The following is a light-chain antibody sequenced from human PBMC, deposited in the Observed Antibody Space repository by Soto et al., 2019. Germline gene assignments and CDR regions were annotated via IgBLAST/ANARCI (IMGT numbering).Light chain of an antibody. CDR1: QSFHTNY. CDR2: GAS. J-gene: IGKJ4*01. CDR3: QHYDSSPGFT. Sequence: EIVLAQSPGTLSLSPGERDTLSCRASQSFHTNYLAWYQHRPGQAPRLLIYGASIRASGIPERFSGRGSGTDFTLTISRLEPEDSAVYYCQHYDSSPGFTFGGGTNMEIK. V-gene: IGKV3-20*01.